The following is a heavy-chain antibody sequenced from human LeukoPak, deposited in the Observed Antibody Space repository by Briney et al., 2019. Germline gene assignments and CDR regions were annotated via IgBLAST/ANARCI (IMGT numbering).Heavy chain of an antibody. D-gene: IGHD6-19*01. CDR1: GYTFTSYG. V-gene: IGHV1-18*01. CDR3: ARDRAVAVAGTFDY. Sequence: ASVKVSCKASGYTFTSYGISWVRHAPGQGLEWMGWISAYNGNTNYAQKLQGRVTMTTDTSTSTAYMELRSLRSDDTAVYYCARDRAVAVAGTFDYWGQGTLVTVSS. CDR2: ISAYNGNT. J-gene: IGHJ4*02.